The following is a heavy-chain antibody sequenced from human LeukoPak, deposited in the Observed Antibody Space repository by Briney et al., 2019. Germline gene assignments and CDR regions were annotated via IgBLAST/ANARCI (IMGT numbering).Heavy chain of an antibody. Sequence: ASVKVSCKASGYTFTSYDINWVRQATGQGLEWMGWMNPNSGNTGYAQKFQGRVTMTRNTSISTAYMELSSLRSEDTAVYYCARDDSTYYDFWSGYYRDYWGQGTLVTVSS. CDR3: ARDDSTYYDFWSGYYRDY. D-gene: IGHD3-3*01. CDR1: GYTFTSYD. J-gene: IGHJ4*02. V-gene: IGHV1-8*01. CDR2: MNPNSGNT.